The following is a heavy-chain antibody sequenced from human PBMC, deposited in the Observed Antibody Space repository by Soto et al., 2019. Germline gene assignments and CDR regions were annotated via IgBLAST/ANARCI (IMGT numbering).Heavy chain of an antibody. Sequence: QVQLMQSGAEVKKPGASVKGSCKASGDTFTDYYIHWVRQAPGQGLEWMGTVNPSGGHTTYAQHFLGRVTMTRDTSTSTLYMELTSLTSDDTAIYYCARGGHVVVVTAALHYWGQGTLVTVSS. V-gene: IGHV1-46*01. CDR3: ARGGHVVVVTAALHY. CDR2: VNPSGGHT. D-gene: IGHD2-21*02. CDR1: GDTFTDYY. J-gene: IGHJ4*02.